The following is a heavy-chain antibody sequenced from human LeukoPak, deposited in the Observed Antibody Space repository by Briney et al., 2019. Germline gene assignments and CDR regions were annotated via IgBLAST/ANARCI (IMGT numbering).Heavy chain of an antibody. Sequence: SVNVSCKASVGTYSSYPISCVRQPPAQGVECMGGIIPIFGTANYAQKFQGRVTITADKCTSTAYMELSSLRPEDPAVYYCARDLRYSYGSRPSVTLDYWGQGTLVTVSS. J-gene: IGHJ4*02. CDR2: IIPIFGTA. V-gene: IGHV1-69*06. CDR1: VGTYSSYP. D-gene: IGHD5-18*01. CDR3: ARDLRYSYGSRPSVTLDY.